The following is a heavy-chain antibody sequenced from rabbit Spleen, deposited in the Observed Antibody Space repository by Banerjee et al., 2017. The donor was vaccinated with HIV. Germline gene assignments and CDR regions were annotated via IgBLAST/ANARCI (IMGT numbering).Heavy chain of an antibody. CDR1: GFSFNSGYD. CDR3: ARDTSTSFSTYDMDL. D-gene: IGHD1-1*01. J-gene: IGHJ6*01. CDR2: IYAGSSGNT. V-gene: IGHV1S40*01. Sequence: QSLEESGGGLVKPEASLTLTCKASGFSFNSGYDMCWVRQAPGKGLEWIACIYAGSSGNTYSATWAKGRFTISKTSPTTVTLQMTSLTAADTATYFCARDTSTSFSTYDMDLWGQGTLVTVS.